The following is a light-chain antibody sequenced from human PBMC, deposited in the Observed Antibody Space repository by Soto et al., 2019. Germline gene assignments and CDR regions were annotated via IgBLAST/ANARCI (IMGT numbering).Light chain of an antibody. Sequence: EIVLTQSPGTLSLSPGERAPLSCRASESVSSSYLAWYQQKPGQAPRLLIYGASSRATGAPDRFSGSGSGTDFTLTISRLEPEDFAVYYCQQYGSSPRTFGQGTKVDIK. V-gene: IGKV3-20*01. CDR3: QQYGSSPRT. CDR2: GAS. J-gene: IGKJ1*01. CDR1: ESVSSSY.